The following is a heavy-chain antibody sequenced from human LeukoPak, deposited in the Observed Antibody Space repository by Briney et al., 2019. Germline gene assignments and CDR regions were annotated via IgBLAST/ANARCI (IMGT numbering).Heavy chain of an antibody. CDR1: GFTFSSQW. J-gene: IGHJ6*03. CDR2: VNQGGTQK. CDR3: AREHYFYYMDG. V-gene: IGHV3-7*01. Sequence: GGSLRLSCAASGFTFSSQWMSWARQAPGKGLEWVAIVNQGGTQKYYVDSVKGRFAISRDNAENSLYLQMNSLRAEDTAVYYCAREHYFYYMDGWGKGTTVTVSS.